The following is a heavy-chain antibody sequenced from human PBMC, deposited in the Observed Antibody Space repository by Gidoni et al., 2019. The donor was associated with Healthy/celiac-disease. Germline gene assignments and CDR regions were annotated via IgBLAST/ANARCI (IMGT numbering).Heavy chain of an antibody. J-gene: IGHJ2*01. D-gene: IGHD4-17*01. Sequence: EVQLVESGGGLVQPGRSLRLSCAASGFPFDDYAMHWVRQGPGKGMEWVSGISWNSGSIGYADSVKGRLTISRDNAKNSLYLQMNSLRAEDTALYYCAKVLLMTTVTTFDLWGRGTLVTVSS. CDR2: ISWNSGSI. CDR1: GFPFDDYA. V-gene: IGHV3-9*01. CDR3: AKVLLMTTVTTFDL.